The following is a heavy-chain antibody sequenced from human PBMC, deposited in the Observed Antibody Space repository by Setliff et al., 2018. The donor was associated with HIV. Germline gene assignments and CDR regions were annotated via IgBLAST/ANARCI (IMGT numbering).Heavy chain of an antibody. CDR1: GLIFGDYA. Sequence: PGGSLRLSCTSSGLIFGDYAMSWVRQAPGKGLEWVGFIRSEAYGGTTEYAASVEGRFTISRDDSKSIAYLRMNSLKAEDTAVYYCTRIKWDLPYNPQFDYWGQGTQVTVSS. J-gene: IGHJ4*02. CDR2: IRSEAYGGTT. D-gene: IGHD1-26*01. CDR3: TRIKWDLPYNPQFDY. V-gene: IGHV3-49*04.